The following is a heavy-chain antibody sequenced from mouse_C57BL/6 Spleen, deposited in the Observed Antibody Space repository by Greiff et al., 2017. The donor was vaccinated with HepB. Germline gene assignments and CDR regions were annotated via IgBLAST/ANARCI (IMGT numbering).Heavy chain of an antibody. Sequence: EVQLVESGPGLVKPSQSLSLTCSVTGYSITSGYYWNWIRQFPGNKLEWMGYISYDGSNNYNPSLKNRISITRDTSKNQFFLKLNSVTTEDTATYYCARYLPPDYWGQGTSVTVSS. D-gene: IGHD2-1*01. CDR1: GYSITSGYY. J-gene: IGHJ4*01. V-gene: IGHV3-6*01. CDR3: ARYLPPDY. CDR2: ISYDGSN.